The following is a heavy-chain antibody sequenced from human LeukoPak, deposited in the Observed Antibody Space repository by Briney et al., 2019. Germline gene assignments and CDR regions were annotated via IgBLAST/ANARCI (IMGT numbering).Heavy chain of an antibody. V-gene: IGHV3-23*01. CDR3: AKGSSGYETNFDI. CDR1: GVTFSSYA. CDR2: ISGSGGNT. D-gene: IGHD5-12*01. Sequence: PGGSLRLSCAASGVTFSSYAMSWVRQAPGRGLEWVSAISGSGGNTYYADSVKGRFTISGDNSQNTLYLQMNSLRAKDTAVYYCAKGSSGYETNFDIWGQGTLVTVSS. J-gene: IGHJ4*02.